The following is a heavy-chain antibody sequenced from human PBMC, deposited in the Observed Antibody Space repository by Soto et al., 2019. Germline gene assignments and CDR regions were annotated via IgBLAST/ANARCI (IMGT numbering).Heavy chain of an antibody. CDR3: AHRATMTIFGLIIDNGIWFDP. D-gene: IGHD3-3*01. V-gene: IGHV2-5*02. Sequence: QINLIESGPTLVKSTQTLTLTCTFSGFSLSTSGAAVGWVRQPPGRALEWLALIYWDGDKRYNASLGNRLTITKDTSMNQVVLTLTNVDPADTATYYCAHRATMTIFGLIIDNGIWFDPWGQGPRVIVSS. CDR1: GFSLSTSGAA. J-gene: IGHJ5*02. CDR2: IYWDGDK.